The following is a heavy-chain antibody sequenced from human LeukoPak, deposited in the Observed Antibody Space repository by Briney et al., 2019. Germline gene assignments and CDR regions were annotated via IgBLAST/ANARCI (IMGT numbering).Heavy chain of an antibody. Sequence: SETLCLTCTVSGGSFNGYYWTWIAQSPGKRLRWLGYFYFTVIINYNPSLQSRVTMSVDTSKNQFSLKLRSVTAADTAVYYWASYKRMTGFYTVDYWGQGTLVTVSS. CDR2: FYFTVII. V-gene: IGHV4-59*01. J-gene: IGHJ4*02. CDR1: GGSFNGYY. CDR3: ASYKRMTGFYTVDY. D-gene: IGHD3/OR15-3a*01.